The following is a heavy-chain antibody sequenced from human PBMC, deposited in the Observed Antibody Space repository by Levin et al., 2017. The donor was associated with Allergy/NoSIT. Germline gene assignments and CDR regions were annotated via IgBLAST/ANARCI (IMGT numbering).Heavy chain of an antibody. J-gene: IGHJ4*02. CDR2: INSDGSST. CDR3: ARVSPPRVLYSH. Sequence: LTCAASGFTFSSYWMHWVRQAPGKGLVWVSRINSDGSSTSYADSVKGRFTISRDNAKNTLYLQMNSLRAEDTAVYYCARVSPPRVLYSHWGQGTLVTVSS. V-gene: IGHV3-74*01. CDR1: GFTFSSYW. D-gene: IGHD2-8*01.